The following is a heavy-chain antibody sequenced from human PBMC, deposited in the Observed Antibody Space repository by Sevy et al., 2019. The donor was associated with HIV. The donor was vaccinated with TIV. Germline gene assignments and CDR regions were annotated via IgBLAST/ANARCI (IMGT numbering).Heavy chain of an antibody. D-gene: IGHD6-19*01. CDR1: EFTSGSFW. Sequence: GGSLRLSCAASEFTSGSFWMHWVRQTPGKGLIWVSHINSDGKIADYADSVKGRFTVSRDSAKNTQHLQMTSLGEEDTALYYCTIGSAGTAQHWGQGILVTVSS. CDR2: INSDGKIA. CDR3: TIGSAGTAQH. J-gene: IGHJ4*02. V-gene: IGHV3-74*01.